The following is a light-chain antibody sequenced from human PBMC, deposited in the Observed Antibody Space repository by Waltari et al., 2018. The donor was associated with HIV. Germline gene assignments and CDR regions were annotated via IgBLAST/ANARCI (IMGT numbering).Light chain of an antibody. V-gene: IGLV2-14*01. CDR1: SSDVGRYDY. CDR3: SSYTSSTTLL. J-gene: IGLJ2*01. CDR2: EVN. Sequence: QSALTQPASVSGSPGQSITISCTGSSSDVGRYDYVSWYQQHPGKAPKLMIYEVNNRPSGVSNRFSGSKSGNTASLTISGLQAEDEAEYYCSSYTSSTTLLFGGGTKVTVL.